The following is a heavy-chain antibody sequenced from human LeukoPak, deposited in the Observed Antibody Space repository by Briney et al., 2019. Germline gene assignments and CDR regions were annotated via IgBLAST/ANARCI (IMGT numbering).Heavy chain of an antibody. Sequence: TGGSLRLSCAASGLTFSIYEMNWVRLAPGKGLEWVSYISSSGDMIYYADSVKGRFTISRDSAKKSVYLQMKSLRDEDTAVYYCATSPRSTGRVFNYWGQGTLVTVSS. D-gene: IGHD1-1*01. CDR1: GLTFSIYE. CDR3: ATSPRSTGRVFNY. CDR2: ISSSGDMI. J-gene: IGHJ4*02. V-gene: IGHV3-48*03.